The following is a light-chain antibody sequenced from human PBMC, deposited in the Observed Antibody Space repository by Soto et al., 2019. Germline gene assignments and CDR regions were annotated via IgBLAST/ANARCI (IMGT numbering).Light chain of an antibody. Sequence: QSALTQPASVSGSPGQSITISCTGTSSDVGGSNHVSWYQQHPGKAPKLMIYGVSNRPSGISNRVSGSKSGNTASLTISGLQAEDEADYYCSSYTGTTLVFGGGTKVTVL. CDR1: SSDVGGSNH. CDR2: GVS. V-gene: IGLV2-14*01. J-gene: IGLJ2*01. CDR3: SSYTGTTLV.